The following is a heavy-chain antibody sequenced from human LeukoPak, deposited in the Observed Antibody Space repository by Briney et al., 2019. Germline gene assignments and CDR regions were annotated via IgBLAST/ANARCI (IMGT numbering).Heavy chain of an antibody. J-gene: IGHJ4*02. D-gene: IGHD5-24*01. CDR2: IYYSGST. CDR3: ARYTRRDGHNLDY. CDR1: GGSISSHY. V-gene: IGHV4-59*11. Sequence: SETLSLTCTVSGGSISSHYWSWIRQPPGKGLEWIGYIYYSGSTNYNPSLKSRVTISVDTSKNQFSLKLSSVTAADTAVYYCARYTRRDGHNLDYWGQGTLVTVSS.